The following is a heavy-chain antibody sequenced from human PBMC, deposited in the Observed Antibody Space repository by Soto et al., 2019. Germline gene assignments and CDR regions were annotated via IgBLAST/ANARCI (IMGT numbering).Heavy chain of an antibody. J-gene: IGHJ3*01. Sequence: SVKVSCKASGGTFSSYAISWVRQAPGQGLEWMGGIIPIFGTTNYAEKFRGRVSITADESTSTAYVELSSLRSEDTAVYYCAGSFKYGSGTFDAFDLWGQGTMATVSS. CDR2: IIPIFGTT. CDR1: GGTFSSYA. V-gene: IGHV1-69*13. D-gene: IGHD3-10*01. CDR3: AGSFKYGSGTFDAFDL.